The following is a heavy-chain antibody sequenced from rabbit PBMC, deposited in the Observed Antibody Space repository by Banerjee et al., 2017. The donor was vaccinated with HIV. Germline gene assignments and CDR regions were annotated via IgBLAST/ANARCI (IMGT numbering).Heavy chain of an antibody. CDR3: ARDWTTSPSL. J-gene: IGHJ4*01. D-gene: IGHD2-1*01. CDR1: GFSFSGSYY. CDR2: IGIASSGST. V-gene: IGHV1S45*01. Sequence: QEQLEESGGGLVKPEGSLTLTCTASGFSFSGSYYMCWVRQAPGKGLEWIACIGIASSGSTYYASWAKGRFTISKTSSTTVTLQMTSLTAADTATYFCARDWTTSPSLWGPGTLVTVS.